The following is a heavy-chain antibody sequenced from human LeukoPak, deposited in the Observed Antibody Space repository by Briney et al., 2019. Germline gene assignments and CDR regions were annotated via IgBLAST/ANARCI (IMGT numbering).Heavy chain of an antibody. D-gene: IGHD6-13*01. J-gene: IGHJ4*02. V-gene: IGHV3-23*01. CDR3: AKDISVGQQLVRYFDY. Sequence: PGGSLRLSCAASGFTFSSYAMSWVRQAPGKGLEWVSAISGSGGSTYYADSVKGRFTISRDNSKNTLYLQMNSLRAEDTAVYYCAKDISVGQQLVRYFDYWGQGTLVTVSS. CDR1: GFTFSSYA. CDR2: ISGSGGST.